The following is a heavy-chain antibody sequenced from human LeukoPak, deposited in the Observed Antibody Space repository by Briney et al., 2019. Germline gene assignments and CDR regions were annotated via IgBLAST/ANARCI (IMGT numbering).Heavy chain of an antibody. D-gene: IGHD1-7*01. CDR2: MNPNSGNT. V-gene: IGHV1-8*01. CDR1: GYTFASYD. J-gene: IGHJ4*02. Sequence: ASVKVSCKASGYTFASYDINWLRQATGQGLEWMGWMNPNSGNTGYAQKFQGRVTMTRNTSISTAYMELSSLRSEDTAVYYCASGDNWNYGRRLNFDYWGQGTLVTVSS. CDR3: ASGDNWNYGRRLNFDY.